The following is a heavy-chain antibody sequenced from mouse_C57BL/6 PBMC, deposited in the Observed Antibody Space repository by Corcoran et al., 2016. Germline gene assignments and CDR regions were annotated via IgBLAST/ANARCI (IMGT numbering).Heavy chain of an antibody. CDR1: GYTFTSYG. CDR3: AKRLELGYAMDY. CDR2: IYPRSGNT. J-gene: IGHJ4*01. D-gene: IGHD4-1*01. Sequence: QVQLQQSGAELARPGASVKLSCKASGYTFTSYGISWVKQRTGQGLEWIGEIYPRSGNTYYNEKFKGKATLTADKSSSTAYMELRSLTSEDSAVYFCAKRLELGYAMDYWGQGTSVTVSS. V-gene: IGHV1-81*01.